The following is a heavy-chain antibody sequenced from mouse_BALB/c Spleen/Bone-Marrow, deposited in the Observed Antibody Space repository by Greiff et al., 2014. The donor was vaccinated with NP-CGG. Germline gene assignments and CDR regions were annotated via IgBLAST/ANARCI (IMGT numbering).Heavy chain of an antibody. J-gene: IGHJ4*01. CDR1: GFTFSSFA. CDR3: AIMKNYAMDY. CDR2: ISSGGSYT. D-gene: IGHD2-3*01. V-gene: IGHV5-9-4*01. Sequence: DVMLVESGGGLVKPGGSLKLPCAASGFTFSSFAMSWIRQSPEKRLEWVAEISSGGSYTYYPDTVTGRFTISRDNAKNTLYLEMSSLRSEDTAMYYCAIMKNYAMDYWGQGTSVTVSS.